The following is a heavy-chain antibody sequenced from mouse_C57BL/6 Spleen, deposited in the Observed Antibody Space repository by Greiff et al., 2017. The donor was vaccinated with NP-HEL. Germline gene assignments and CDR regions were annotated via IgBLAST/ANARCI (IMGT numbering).Heavy chain of an antibody. J-gene: IGHJ4*01. Sequence: QVQLQQPGAELVRPGSSVKLSCKASGYTFTSYWMHWVKQRPIQGLEWIGNIDPSDSETHYNQKFKDKATLTVDKSSSTAYMQLSSLTSEDSAVYYCARLGLPRDYYAMDYWGQGTSVTVSS. V-gene: IGHV1-52*01. D-gene: IGHD3-3*01. CDR3: ARLGLPRDYYAMDY. CDR1: GYTFTSYW. CDR2: IDPSDSET.